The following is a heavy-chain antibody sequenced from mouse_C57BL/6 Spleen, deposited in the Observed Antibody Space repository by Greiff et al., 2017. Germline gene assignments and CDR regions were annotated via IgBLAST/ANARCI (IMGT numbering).Heavy chain of an antibody. CDR2: IYIGNGYT. CDR3: ARYDYDGTFYAMDY. Sequence: EVQLQQSGAELVRPGSSVKMSCTTSGYTFTSYGINWVKQRPGQGLEWIGYIYIGNGYTEYNEKFKGKATLSLDTSSSTAYMQLSSLTSEDSAIYICARYDYDGTFYAMDYWGQGTSVTVSS. V-gene: IGHV1-58*01. J-gene: IGHJ4*01. D-gene: IGHD2-4*01. CDR1: GYTFTSYG.